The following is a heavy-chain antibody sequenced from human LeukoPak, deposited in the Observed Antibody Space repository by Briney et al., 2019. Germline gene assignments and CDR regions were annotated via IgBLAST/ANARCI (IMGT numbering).Heavy chain of an antibody. CDR1: GGSISSYY. CDR3: ARDLGDYSITNWFDP. Sequence: SETLSLTCTVSGGSISSYYWSWIRQPAGKGLEWIGRIYTSGSTNYNPSLKSRVTMSVDTSKNQFSLKLSSVTAADTAVYYCARDLGDYSITNWFDPWGQGTLVTVSS. CDR2: IYTSGST. J-gene: IGHJ5*02. D-gene: IGHD3-16*01. V-gene: IGHV4-4*07.